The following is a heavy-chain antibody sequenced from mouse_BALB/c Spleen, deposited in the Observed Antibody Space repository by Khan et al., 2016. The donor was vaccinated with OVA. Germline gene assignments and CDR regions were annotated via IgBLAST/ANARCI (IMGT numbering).Heavy chain of an antibody. J-gene: IGHJ3*01. CDR2: IYPGSGYT. CDR1: GYTFTDYY. CDR3: ARQGAYGSRYGWFAY. Sequence: QVQLQQPGAELARPGVSVKLSCKASGYTFTDYYINWVKQRTGQGLEWIGEIYPGSGYTYYNEKFKAKATLTADKSSSTAYMQLSNLTSEDSAVYFCARQGAYGSRYGWFAYWGQGTLVTVSA. D-gene: IGHD1-1*01. V-gene: IGHV1-77*01.